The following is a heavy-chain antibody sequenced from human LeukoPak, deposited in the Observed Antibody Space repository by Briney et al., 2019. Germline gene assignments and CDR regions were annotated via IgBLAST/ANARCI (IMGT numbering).Heavy chain of an antibody. CDR1: GITLSNYG. V-gene: IGHV3-23*01. D-gene: IGHD5-12*01. CDR3: ARGSGYDSSFDY. CDR2: ISGSGGGT. Sequence: GGSLRLSCAVSGITLSNYGMSWVRQAPGKGLEWVAGISGSGGGTNYADSVKGRFTISRDNAKNSLYLQMNSLRAEDTAVYYCARGSGYDSSFDYWGQGTLVTVSS. J-gene: IGHJ4*02.